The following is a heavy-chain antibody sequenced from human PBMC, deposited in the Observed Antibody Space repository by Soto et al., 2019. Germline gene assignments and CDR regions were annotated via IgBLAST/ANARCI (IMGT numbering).Heavy chain of an antibody. V-gene: IGHV1-2*04. CDR1: GYTFTGYY. Sequence: VKVSCKASGYTFTGYYMHWVRQAPGQGLEWMGWINPNSGGTNYAQKFQGWVTMTRDTSISTAYMELSRLRSDDTAVYYCAREYSSSQDAFDIWGQGTMVTVSS. D-gene: IGHD6-6*01. CDR2: INPNSGGT. CDR3: AREYSSSQDAFDI. J-gene: IGHJ3*02.